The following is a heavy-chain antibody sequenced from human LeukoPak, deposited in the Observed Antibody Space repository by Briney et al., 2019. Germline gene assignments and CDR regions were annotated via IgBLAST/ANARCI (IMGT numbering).Heavy chain of an antibody. CDR2: IRQDGSDK. CDR1: GFTSTTAW. V-gene: IGHV3-7*01. CDR3: ARSNGYNSSPNY. J-gene: IGHJ4*02. Sequence: GGSLTLSCAISGFTSTTAWMTWVRQAPGKGLEWVADIRQDGSDKYYVDSVKGRFIISRDNAKKSVSLHMNNLRVEDTAVYYCARSNGYNSSPNYWGQGTLVTVSS. D-gene: IGHD6-13*01.